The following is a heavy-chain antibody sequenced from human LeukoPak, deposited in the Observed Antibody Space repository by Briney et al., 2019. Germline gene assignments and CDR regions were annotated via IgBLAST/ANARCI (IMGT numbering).Heavy chain of an antibody. D-gene: IGHD6-19*01. CDR1: GGSISSYY. CDR2: IYYSGST. CDR3: ARASSGWSHSNY. V-gene: IGHV4-59*01. Sequence: SETLSLTCTVSGGSISSYYWSWIRQPPGKGLEWIGYIYYSGSTNYNPSLKSRVTISIDTSKNQFSLNLSSVTAADTAVYYCARASSGWSHSNYWGQGILVTVSS. J-gene: IGHJ4*02.